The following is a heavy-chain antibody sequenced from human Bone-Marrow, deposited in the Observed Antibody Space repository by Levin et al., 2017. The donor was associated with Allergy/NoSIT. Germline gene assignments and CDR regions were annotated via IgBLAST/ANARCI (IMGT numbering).Heavy chain of an antibody. CDR3: AKGSPVVLGAFDI. Sequence: GESLKISCTASGFSFSNYAMGWVRQAPGQGLEWVSTITSSGGSTDHADSVRGRFIISRDNSKNTLNLQMTSLRADDTAVYYCAKGSPVVLGAFDIWGQGTMVTVSS. D-gene: IGHD3-10*01. CDR2: ITSSGGST. J-gene: IGHJ3*02. CDR1: GFSFSNYA. V-gene: IGHV3-23*01.